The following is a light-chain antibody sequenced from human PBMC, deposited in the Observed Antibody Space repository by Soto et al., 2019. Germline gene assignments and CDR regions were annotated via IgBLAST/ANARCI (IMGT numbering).Light chain of an antibody. V-gene: IGKV1-9*01. J-gene: IGKJ4*01. CDR3: QQLNSFPLT. Sequence: IQLTQSPSSLSASVGDRVTITCRASQGISSYLAWYQQIPGKAPKLLIYAASTLQSGVPPRFSVSGSGTDFTLTISCLQPEDFATYYCQQLNSFPLTFGGGTKVEIK. CDR1: QGISSY. CDR2: AAS.